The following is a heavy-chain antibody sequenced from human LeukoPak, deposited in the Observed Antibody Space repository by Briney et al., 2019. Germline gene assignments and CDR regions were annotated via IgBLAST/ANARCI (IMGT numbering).Heavy chain of an antibody. D-gene: IGHD3-10*01. Sequence: ASVKVSCKASGGTFSSYAISWVRQAPGQGLEWMGRIFPIFGTANYAQKFQGRVTITTDESTSTAYMELSSLRSEDTAVYYCASGPHYYGACYWGQGTLVTVSS. CDR1: GGTFSSYA. CDR3: ASGPHYYGACY. J-gene: IGHJ4*02. V-gene: IGHV1-69*05. CDR2: IFPIFGTA.